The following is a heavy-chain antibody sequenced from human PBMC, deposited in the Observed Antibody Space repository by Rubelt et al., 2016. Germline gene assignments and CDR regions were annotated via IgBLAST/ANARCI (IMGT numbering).Heavy chain of an antibody. V-gene: IGHV4-39*07. CDR2: MSYSGGT. CDR1: GGSISSSNYY. J-gene: IGHJ5*02. D-gene: IGHD1-7*01. CDR3: VRDFGNYATDH. Sequence: QLQLQESGPGLVKPSETLSLTCTVSGGSISSSNYYWGWIRQPPGKGLEWIGSMSYSGGTYYKPSLKSRVTISVDTSNTQFALGLSSVTAADTAVYYCVRDFGNYATDHWGQGTLVTVSS.